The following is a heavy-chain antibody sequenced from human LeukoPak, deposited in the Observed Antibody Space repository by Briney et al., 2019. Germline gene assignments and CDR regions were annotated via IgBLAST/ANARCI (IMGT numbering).Heavy chain of an antibody. CDR1: GGSISSYY. Sequence: SETLSLTCTVSGGSISSYYWSWIRQPPGKGLEWIGYIYYSGSTNYNPSLKSRVTISVDTSKNQFSLKLSSVTAADTAVYYCARDTLRLTTATTAYYYLDYWGQGTLVTVSS. CDR2: IYYSGST. CDR3: ARDTLRLTTATTAYYYLDY. V-gene: IGHV4-59*01. J-gene: IGHJ4*02. D-gene: IGHD4-17*01.